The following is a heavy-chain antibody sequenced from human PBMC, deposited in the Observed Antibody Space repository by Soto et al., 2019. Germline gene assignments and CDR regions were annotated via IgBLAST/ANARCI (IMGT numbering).Heavy chain of an antibody. CDR2: TYSGGDT. CDR3: ARNVPVTALGY. Sequence: EVRLVESGGGLVQPGGSLRLSCAASGVTVGNNYMSWVRQAPGKGLEWVSVTYSGGDTRYEDSVKGRFTMSRDSTKNTVYLQMDSLRAEDTAVYFCARNVPVTALGYWGQGSLVTVSS. J-gene: IGHJ4*02. D-gene: IGHD4-17*01. CDR1: GVTVGNNY. V-gene: IGHV3-66*01.